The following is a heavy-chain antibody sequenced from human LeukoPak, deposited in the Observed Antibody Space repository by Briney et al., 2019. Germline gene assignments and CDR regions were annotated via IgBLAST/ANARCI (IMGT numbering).Heavy chain of an antibody. Sequence: GGSLRLSYASCGYIFSSHWMHWVRQAPGKGPVWVSLISNDESIIIYAESAKGRFPISRDNAKNTLYQQMSSLRAEDTAVYYCARDVGTWGQGTLVTVSS. CDR3: ARDVGT. CDR1: GYIFSSHW. CDR2: ISNDESII. J-gene: IGHJ5*02. D-gene: IGHD7-27*01. V-gene: IGHV3-74*01.